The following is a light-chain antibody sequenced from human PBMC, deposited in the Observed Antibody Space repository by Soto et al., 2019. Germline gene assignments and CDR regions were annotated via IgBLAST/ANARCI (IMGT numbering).Light chain of an antibody. CDR1: SSNIGAGYD. Sequence: QSVLTQPPSVSGAPGQRVTISCTGSSSNIGAGYDVHWYQQLPGTAPKLLIYGNSNRPSGVPVRFSGSKSGTSASLAITGLQAEDEAYYYCQSYDSSLSVVFGGGTKLTVL. CDR3: QSYDSSLSVV. J-gene: IGLJ2*01. V-gene: IGLV1-40*01. CDR2: GNS.